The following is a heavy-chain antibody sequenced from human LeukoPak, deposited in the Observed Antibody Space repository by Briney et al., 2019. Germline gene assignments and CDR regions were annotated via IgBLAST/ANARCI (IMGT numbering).Heavy chain of an antibody. D-gene: IGHD4-11*01. J-gene: IGHJ1*01. Sequence: GGFLRLSCAASGFTFSIYVMTWVRQAPGKGLEWVSTVSGSGGTTYHADSVKGRFTVSRDNSRNTLYLQMNSLRVEDTAVYFCAKTTGYSDYSPFHHWGQGTLVTVSS. CDR1: GFTFSIYV. CDR2: VSGSGGTT. CDR3: AKTTGYSDYSPFHH. V-gene: IGHV3-23*01.